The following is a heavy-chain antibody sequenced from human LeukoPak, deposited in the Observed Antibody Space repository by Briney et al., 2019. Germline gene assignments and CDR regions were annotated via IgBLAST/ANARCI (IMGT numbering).Heavy chain of an antibody. CDR3: ARVPDFYYDASDYSCLGY. Sequence: ASVKVSCKASGGTFSRHTISWVRQSPGQGLEWMGGITPMFGTSNYAQKFRGRVTITADESTSTAYVELSSLRSEDTAVYYCARVPDFYYDASDYSCLGYWGQGTLVTVSS. D-gene: IGHD3-22*01. CDR2: ITPMFGTS. J-gene: IGHJ4*02. V-gene: IGHV1-69*13. CDR1: GGTFSRHT.